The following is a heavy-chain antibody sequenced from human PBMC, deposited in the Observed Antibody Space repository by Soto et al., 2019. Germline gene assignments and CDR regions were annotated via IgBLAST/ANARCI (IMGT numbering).Heavy chain of an antibody. CDR2: ISSSSSTI. D-gene: IGHD7-27*01. Sequence: GGSLRLSCAASGFTFSSYSMNWVRQAPGKGLEWVSYISSSSSTIYYADSVKGRFTISRDNAKNSLYLQMNSLRAEDTAVYYCARGDGTNWGSSHGTGDAFDIWGQGTMVTVSS. CDR3: ARGDGTNWGSSHGTGDAFDI. J-gene: IGHJ3*02. V-gene: IGHV3-48*01. CDR1: GFTFSSYS.